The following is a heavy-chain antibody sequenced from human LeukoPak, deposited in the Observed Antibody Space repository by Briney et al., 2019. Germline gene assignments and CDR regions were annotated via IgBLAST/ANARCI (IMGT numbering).Heavy chain of an antibody. CDR2: ISGSGGST. V-gene: IGHV3-23*01. D-gene: IGHD4-17*01. CDR1: GFTFSSYA. J-gene: IGHJ4*02. CDR3: AKGHTVTLFDY. Sequence: GGSLRLSCAASGFTFSSYAMSWVRQAPGKWLEWVSSISGSGGSTYYEDSVKGRFTISRDNSKTTLYLQMNSLRAEDTAVYYCAKGHTVTLFDYWGQGTLVTVSS.